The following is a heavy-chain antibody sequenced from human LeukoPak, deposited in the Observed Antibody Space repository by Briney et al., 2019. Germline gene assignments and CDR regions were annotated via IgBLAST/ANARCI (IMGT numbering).Heavy chain of an antibody. CDR1: GFTFSSNW. J-gene: IGHJ4*02. CDR3: ARDISTTPFDS. CDR2: IKNDGSEK. V-gene: IGHV3-7*04. D-gene: IGHD2-2*01. Sequence: PGGSLRLSCAASGFTFSSNWMSWVRQAPGKGLEWVANIKNDGSEKYYVDSVKGRFTISRDIAKKSLYLQMNSLRAEDTAVYYRARDISTTPFDSWGQGTLVTVAS.